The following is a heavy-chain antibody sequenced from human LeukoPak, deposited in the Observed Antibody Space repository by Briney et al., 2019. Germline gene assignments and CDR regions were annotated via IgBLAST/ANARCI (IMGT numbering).Heavy chain of an antibody. V-gene: IGHV3-43*02. CDR3: ARGLYSGYDPSNFDY. D-gene: IGHD5-12*01. Sequence: GGSLRLSCAASGFTFDDYAMHWVRQPPGQGLEWVSLISGDGGSTYYADSVKGRFTISRDNSKNSLYLQMNSLRTEDTALYYCARGLYSGYDPSNFDYWGQGTLVTVSS. CDR2: ISGDGGST. J-gene: IGHJ4*02. CDR1: GFTFDDYA.